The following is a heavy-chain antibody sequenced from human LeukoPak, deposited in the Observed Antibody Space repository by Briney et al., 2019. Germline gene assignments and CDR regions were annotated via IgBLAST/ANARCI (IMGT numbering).Heavy chain of an antibody. CDR1: GFTVTNNY. J-gene: IGHJ3*02. Sequence: GSLRLSCAVTGFTVTNNYMTWVRQSPGKGLEWIGSIYHSGSTYYNPSLKSRVTISVDTSKNQFSLNLNSVTAADTAVYYCVRDRGPAGGSADSFDIWGQGTMVTVSS. CDR3: VRDRGPAGGSADSFDI. CDR2: IYHSGST. V-gene: IGHV4-38-2*02. D-gene: IGHD3-10*01.